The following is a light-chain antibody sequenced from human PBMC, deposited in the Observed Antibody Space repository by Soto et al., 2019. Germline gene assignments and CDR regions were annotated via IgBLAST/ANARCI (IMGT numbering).Light chain of an antibody. CDR3: QQYDNPVYT. CDR2: EAS. V-gene: IGKV1-33*01. Sequence: DIQLTQSPSSLSASVGDRVTITCQASQDISNYLNWYQQKSGKAPKLLINEASNLEAGVPSRFSGSCFGTDFNLTFSSLQTEDIGTYYCQQYDNPVYTFGQGTKLEIK. CDR1: QDISNY. J-gene: IGKJ2*01.